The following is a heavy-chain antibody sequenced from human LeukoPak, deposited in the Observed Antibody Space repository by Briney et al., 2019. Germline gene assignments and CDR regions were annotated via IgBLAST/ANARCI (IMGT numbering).Heavy chain of an antibody. Sequence: SETLSLTCTVSGGSISSSSYYWGWIRQPPGKGLEWIGSIYYSGSTYYNPSLKSRVTISVDTSKNQFSLKLSSVTAADTAVYYCAREEEYGAYYYYYMDVWGKGTTVTISS. D-gene: IGHD2-2*01. J-gene: IGHJ6*03. CDR3: AREEEYGAYYYYYMDV. V-gene: IGHV4-39*07. CDR1: GGSISSSSYY. CDR2: IYYSGST.